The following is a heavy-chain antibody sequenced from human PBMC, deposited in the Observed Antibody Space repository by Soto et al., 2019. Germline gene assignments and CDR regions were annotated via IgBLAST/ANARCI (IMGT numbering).Heavy chain of an antibody. Sequence: PSETLSLTCTVSGGSISSSSYYWGWIRQPPGKGLEWIGSIYYSGSTYYNPSLKSRVTISVDTSKNQFSLKLSSVTAADTAVYYCARPYCSSTSCQNGMDVWGQGTTVTVS. CDR2: IYYSGST. CDR1: GGSISSSSYY. D-gene: IGHD2-2*01. V-gene: IGHV4-39*01. CDR3: ARPYCSSTSCQNGMDV. J-gene: IGHJ6*02.